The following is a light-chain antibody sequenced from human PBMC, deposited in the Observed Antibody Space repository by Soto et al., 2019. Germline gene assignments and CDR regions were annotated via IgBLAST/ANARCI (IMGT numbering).Light chain of an antibody. Sequence: QSVLTQSPSDSASLGASVKLTCTLSSGHSSYAIAWHQQQPEKGPRYLMKLDSDGSHTKGDAIPDRFSGSSSGAERYLTISSLQSEDEPDYYCQTWGTGIHVVFGGGTKVTFL. J-gene: IGLJ2*01. V-gene: IGLV4-69*01. CDR2: LDSDGSH. CDR3: QTWGTGIHVV. CDR1: SGHSSYA.